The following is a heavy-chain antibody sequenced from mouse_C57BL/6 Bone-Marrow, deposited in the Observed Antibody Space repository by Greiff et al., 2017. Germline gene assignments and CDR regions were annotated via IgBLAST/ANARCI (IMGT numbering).Heavy chain of an antibody. CDR1: GYTFTSYG. J-gene: IGHJ4*01. V-gene: IGHV1-58*01. Sequence: EVQLVESGAELVRPGSSVQMSCKTSGYTFTSYGINWVKPRPGQGLEWIGYIYIGNGYPEYNEKFKGKATLTSDTSSSTACMQLSSLTSEDSANYFCARWAMDYWGQGTSVTVSS. CDR3: ARWAMDY. CDR2: IYIGNGYP.